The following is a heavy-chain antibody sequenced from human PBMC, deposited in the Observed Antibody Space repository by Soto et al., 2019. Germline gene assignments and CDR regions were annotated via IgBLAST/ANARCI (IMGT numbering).Heavy chain of an antibody. J-gene: IGHJ4*02. V-gene: IGHV3-30*03. D-gene: IGHD2-2*01. Sequence: GSLRLSCEASGFTFSTYGMHWVRQAPGKGLEWVAIISYDENTKYYAGSLKGRFTISRDNAKNSLYLQMNSLRAEDTAVYYCAREIVVARGASYFDYWGPGTLVTVSS. CDR1: GFTFSTYG. CDR2: ISYDENTK. CDR3: AREIVVARGASYFDY.